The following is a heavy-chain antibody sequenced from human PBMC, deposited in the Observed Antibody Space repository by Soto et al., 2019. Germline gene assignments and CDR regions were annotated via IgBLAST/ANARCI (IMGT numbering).Heavy chain of an antibody. D-gene: IGHD3-22*01. CDR2: IYYSGST. CDR3: AISSGYADWFDP. J-gene: IGHJ5*02. V-gene: IGHV4-31*03. CDR1: GGSISSGCYY. Sequence: QVQLQESGPGLVKPSQTLSLTCTVSGGSISSGCYYWSLIRQHPGKGLEWIGYIYYSGSTYYNPSLKSRVTISVDTSKNQFSLNLRSVTAADTAVYYCAISSGYADWFDPWGQGTLVTVSS.